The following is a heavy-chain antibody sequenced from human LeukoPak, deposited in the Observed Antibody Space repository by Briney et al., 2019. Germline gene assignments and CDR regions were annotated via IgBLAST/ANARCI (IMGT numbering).Heavy chain of an antibody. CDR1: GFTFSSYS. Sequence: GGSLRLSCAASGFTFSSYSMNWVRQAPGKGLEWVGFIRSKAYGGTTEYAASVKGRFTISRDDSKSIAYLQMNSLKTEDTAVYYCTRDRPFHYWGQGTLVTVSS. J-gene: IGHJ4*02. V-gene: IGHV3-49*04. CDR3: TRDRPFHY. CDR2: IRSKAYGGTT.